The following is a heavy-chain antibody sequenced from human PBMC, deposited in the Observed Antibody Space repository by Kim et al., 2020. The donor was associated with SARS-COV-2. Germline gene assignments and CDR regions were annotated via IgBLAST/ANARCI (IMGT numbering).Heavy chain of an antibody. Sequence: RSLKSRVTISVDTSKNQCSLKLSSVTAAETAVYYCARARITMIVVDAFDIWGQVTMVTVSS. CDR3: ARARITMIVVDAFDI. V-gene: IGHV4-31*02. J-gene: IGHJ3*02. D-gene: IGHD3-22*01.